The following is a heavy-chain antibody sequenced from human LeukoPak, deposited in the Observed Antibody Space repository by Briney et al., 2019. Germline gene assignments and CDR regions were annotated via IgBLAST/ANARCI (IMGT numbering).Heavy chain of an antibody. V-gene: IGHV3-9*01. CDR2: ISWYSGSI. CDR3: AIGNQLLWFGELSEDYCDY. Sequence: GRSLRLSCAASGFTFDDYAMHWVRQAPGKGLEWVSGISWYSGSIGYADSVKGRFTISRDNAKNSLYLQMNSLRAEDTAFYYCAIGNQLLWFGELSEDYCDYWGQGTLVTVSS. D-gene: IGHD3-10*01. CDR1: GFTFDDYA. J-gene: IGHJ4*02.